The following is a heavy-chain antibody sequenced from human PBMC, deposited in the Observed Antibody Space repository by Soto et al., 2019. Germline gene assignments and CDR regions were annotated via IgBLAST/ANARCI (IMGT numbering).Heavy chain of an antibody. V-gene: IGHV1-69*12. CDR3: ARDKDRPQLGGNYYYILDV. CDR1: GGTFSNSA. CDR2: IMPVFRTP. J-gene: IGHJ6*02. Sequence: QVHLEQSGAEVKKPGSSVKFSCKASGGTFSNSAISWVRQAPGQGLECMGGIMPVFRTPDYAQKFQGRVTVTADESTSTAYMELSGLRSDDTAVYYCARDKDRPQLGGNYYYILDVWGQGTTVTVSS. D-gene: IGHD3-3*02.